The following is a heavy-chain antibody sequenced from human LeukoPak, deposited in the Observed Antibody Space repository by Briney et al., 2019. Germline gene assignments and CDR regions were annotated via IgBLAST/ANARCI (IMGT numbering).Heavy chain of an antibody. V-gene: IGHV3-21*01. Sequence: GGSLRLSCAASGFTSTSYTINWVRQAPGRGLEWVSSISSSSSYIYYADSVKGRFTISRDNAKNSLYLQMDSLRAEDTAVYYCARSLRYFDPDAFDIWGQGTMVTVSS. D-gene: IGHD3-9*01. CDR2: ISSSSSYI. CDR1: GFTSTSYT. J-gene: IGHJ3*02. CDR3: ARSLRYFDPDAFDI.